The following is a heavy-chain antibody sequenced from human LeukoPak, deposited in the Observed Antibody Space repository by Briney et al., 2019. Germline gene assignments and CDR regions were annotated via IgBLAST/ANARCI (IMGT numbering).Heavy chain of an antibody. J-gene: IGHJ6*02. CDR2: IIPILGIA. D-gene: IGHD6-13*01. V-gene: IGHV1-69*04. CDR3: ASPKGSSSWYRSPYYYYGMDV. Sequence: SVKVSCKASGGTFSSYAISWVRQAPGQGLEWMGRIIPILGIANYAQKFQGRVTITADKSTSTAYLELSSLRSEDTAVYYCASPKGSSSWYRSPYYYYGMDVWGQGTTVTVSS. CDR1: GGTFSSYA.